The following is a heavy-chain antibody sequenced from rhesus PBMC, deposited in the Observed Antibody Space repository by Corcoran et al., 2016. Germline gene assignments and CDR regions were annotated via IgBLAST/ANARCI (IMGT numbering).Heavy chain of an antibody. CDR1: GGSIDDYF. V-gene: IGHV4-73*01. J-gene: IGHJ5-2*02. CDR3: AKEDV. CDR2: IYDKSAST. Sequence: QIKLQQWGEGLLKPSETLSLTCAVYGGSIDDYFWSWIRQSPGKGLEWIGRIYDKSASTNYTPSLKNRVTISKDTSKNQLSLKLRSVTAADTAVYYCAKEDVWGRGILVTVSP.